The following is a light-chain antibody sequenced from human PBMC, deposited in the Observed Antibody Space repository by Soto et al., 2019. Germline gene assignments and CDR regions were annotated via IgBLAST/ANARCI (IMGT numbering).Light chain of an antibody. CDR3: HQTYSIPFT. V-gene: IGKV1-39*01. CDR1: ESTSSY. J-gene: IGKJ3*01. CDR2: AAS. Sequence: DIQMTQSPSSLSASVGDRVTITCRASESTSSYFSVYQQKPGKAPKLLFYAASTLQSAVPLRFSGSGSGTDFTLNISSLQPEDSATYYCHQTYSIPFTFGPRTKVAVK.